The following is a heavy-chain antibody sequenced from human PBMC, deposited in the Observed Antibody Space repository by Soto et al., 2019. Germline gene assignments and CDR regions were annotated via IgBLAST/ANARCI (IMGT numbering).Heavy chain of an antibody. CDR3: AKRLEMATIDFDY. D-gene: IGHD5-12*01. Sequence: GGSLRLSCTTSGFTFSSYAMSWVRQAPGKGLEWVSAISGSGGSTYYADSVKGRFTISRDNSKNTPYLQMNSLRAEDTAVYYCAKRLEMATIDFDYWGQGTLVTVSS. V-gene: IGHV3-23*01. CDR2: ISGSGGST. CDR1: GFTFSSYA. J-gene: IGHJ4*02.